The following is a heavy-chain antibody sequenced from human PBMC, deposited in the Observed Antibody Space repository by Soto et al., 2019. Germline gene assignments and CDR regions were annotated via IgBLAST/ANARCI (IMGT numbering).Heavy chain of an antibody. Sequence: SVKVSCKASGGTFSSYAISWVRQAPGQGLEWMGGIIPIFGTANYAQKFQGRVTIPADESTSTAYMELSSLRSEDTAVYYCAREREYYYDGGAPFDYWGQGTLVTVSS. V-gene: IGHV1-69*13. CDR2: IIPIFGTA. CDR3: AREREYYYDGGAPFDY. D-gene: IGHD3-22*01. J-gene: IGHJ4*02. CDR1: GGTFSSYA.